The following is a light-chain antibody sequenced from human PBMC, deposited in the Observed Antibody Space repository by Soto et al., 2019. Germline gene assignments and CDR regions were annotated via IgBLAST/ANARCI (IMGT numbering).Light chain of an antibody. CDR2: DAS. J-gene: IGKJ1*01. Sequence: EIVLTQSPVTLSLSPGQRATLSCRASQSVSSYLAWYQQKPGQAPRLLIYDASNRAPGIPARFSGSGSGTEFTLTISSLQPDDFATYYCQQYVTAFRSFGQGTKVDI. V-gene: IGKV3-11*01. CDR1: QSVSSY. CDR3: QQYVTAFRS.